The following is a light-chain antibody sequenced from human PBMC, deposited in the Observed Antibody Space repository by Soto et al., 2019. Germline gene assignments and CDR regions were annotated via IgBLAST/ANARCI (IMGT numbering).Light chain of an antibody. CDR1: QSVSRY. J-gene: IGKJ5*01. CDR3: QQRSNWPPFT. V-gene: IGKV3-11*01. Sequence: EIVLTQSTATLSLSPVERATLSCSASQSVSRYLAWYQQKPGQAPRLLIYDASNRVTGIPARFSGSGSGTDFTLTISSLEPEDFAVYYCQQRSNWPPFTFGQGTRLEIK. CDR2: DAS.